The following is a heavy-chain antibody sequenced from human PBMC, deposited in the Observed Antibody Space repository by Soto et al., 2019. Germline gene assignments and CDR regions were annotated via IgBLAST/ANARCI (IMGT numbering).Heavy chain of an antibody. V-gene: IGHV3-30*18. CDR3: AKDSQLRYFDWSSNNYYGMDV. CDR2: ISFDESNK. CDR1: GFTFSTYG. J-gene: IGHJ6*02. Sequence: QVQLVESGGGVVQPGRSLRLSCAASGFTFSTYGVHWVRQAPGKGLEWVAVISFDESNKYYADSVKGRFTISRDNPKNTLYLQMNRLRVEDTAVYYCAKDSQLRYFDWSSNNYYGMDVWGQGTTVTVSS. D-gene: IGHD3-9*01.